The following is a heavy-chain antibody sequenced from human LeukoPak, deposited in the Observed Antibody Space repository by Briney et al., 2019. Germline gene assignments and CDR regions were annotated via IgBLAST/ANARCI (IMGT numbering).Heavy chain of an antibody. CDR1: GGSFSGYY. J-gene: IGHJ6*02. D-gene: IGHD4-11*01. V-gene: IGHV4-34*09. Sequence: SETLSLTCAVYGGSFSGYYWSWIRQPPGKGLEWIGEINHSGSTNYNPSLKSRVTISVDTSKNQFSLKLSSVTAADTAVYYCARVQGAEYYYYGMDVWGQGTTVTVSS. CDR2: INHSGST. CDR3: ARVQGAEYYYYGMDV.